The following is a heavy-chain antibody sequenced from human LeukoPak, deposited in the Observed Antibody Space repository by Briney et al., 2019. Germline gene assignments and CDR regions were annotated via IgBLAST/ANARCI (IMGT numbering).Heavy chain of an antibody. J-gene: IGHJ4*02. V-gene: IGHV1-69*13. CDR3: ARDGDYYDSSGYYGFGY. CDR1: GGTFSSYA. Sequence: SVKVSCKASGGTFSSYAISWVRQAPGQGLEWMGGVIPIFGTANYAQKFQGRVTITADESTSTAYMELSSLRSEDTAVYYCARDGDYYDSSGYYGFGYWGQGTLVTVSS. CDR2: VIPIFGTA. D-gene: IGHD3-22*01.